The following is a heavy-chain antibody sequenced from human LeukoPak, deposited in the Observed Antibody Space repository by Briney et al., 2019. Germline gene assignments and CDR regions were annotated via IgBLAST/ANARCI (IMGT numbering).Heavy chain of an antibody. Sequence: SETLSLTCTVSGGSVSGYSWSWIRLAPGKGLEWIGHIYYTGSATYSPSLKNRVTISIDTAKNQFSLKLSSVTAADTAVYYCARALLRPWFDPWGQGTLVTVSS. CDR3: ARALLRPWFDP. J-gene: IGHJ5*02. CDR2: IYYTGSA. V-gene: IGHV4-59*02. CDR1: GGSVSGYS. D-gene: IGHD4-17*01.